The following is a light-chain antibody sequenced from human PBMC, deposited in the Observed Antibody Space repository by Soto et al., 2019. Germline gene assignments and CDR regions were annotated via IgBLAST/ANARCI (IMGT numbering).Light chain of an antibody. CDR1: QSLVYSDGNAY. V-gene: IGKV2-30*01. CDR2: KVS. Sequence: DVVMTQSPLSLPVTLGQPASISCRSSQSLVYSDGNAYLTWFHQRPGQSPRRLIFKVSNRDSGVPDRFSGSGAGSDFTLKISRVKAEDVGVYYCMQSSFWPWTFGQGTKVDIK. CDR3: MQSSFWPWT. J-gene: IGKJ1*01.